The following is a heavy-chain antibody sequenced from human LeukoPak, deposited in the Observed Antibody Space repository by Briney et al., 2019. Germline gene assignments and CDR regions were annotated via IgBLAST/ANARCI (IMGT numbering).Heavy chain of an antibody. J-gene: IGHJ3*02. V-gene: IGHV3-48*03. D-gene: IGHD3-22*01. Sequence: GGSLRLSCAASGFTFSSYEMNWVRQAPGKGLEWVSYISSSGSTIYYADSVKGRFTISRDNAKNSLYLQMNSLRAEDTAVYYCARELYYDMLGAFDIWGQGTMVTVSS. CDR2: ISSSGSTI. CDR1: GFTFSSYE. CDR3: ARELYYDMLGAFDI.